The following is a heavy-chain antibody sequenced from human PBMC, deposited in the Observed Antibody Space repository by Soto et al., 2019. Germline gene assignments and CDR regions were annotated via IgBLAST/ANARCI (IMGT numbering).Heavy chain of an antibody. CDR3: ARGYSYGAGRGGFDP. CDR2: IYHSGST. J-gene: IGHJ5*02. CDR1: GGSISSGGYS. D-gene: IGHD5-18*01. V-gene: IGHV4-30-2*01. Sequence: QLQLQESGSGLVKPSQTLSLTCAVSGGSISSGGYSWSWIRQPPGKGLEWIGYIYHSGSTYYNPSLKSRVTISVDRYKNQFSLKLGSVTAADTAVYYCARGYSYGAGRGGFDPWGQGTLVTVSS.